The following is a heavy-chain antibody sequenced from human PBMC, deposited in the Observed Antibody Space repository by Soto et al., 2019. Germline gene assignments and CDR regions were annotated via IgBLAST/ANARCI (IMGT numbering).Heavy chain of an antibody. CDR3: ARGDYYDSSGPFSDAFDI. Sequence: EVQLVESGGGLVQPGGSLRLSCAASGFTFSTYWMSWVRQAPGKGLEWVANIKPDGSQKWYVDSVKGRFTISRDNAKNSLYLQMNSLGAEDAAVYYCARGDYYDSSGPFSDAFDIWGQGTMVTVSS. CDR1: GFTFSTYW. CDR2: IKPDGSQK. D-gene: IGHD3-22*01. V-gene: IGHV3-7*04. J-gene: IGHJ3*02.